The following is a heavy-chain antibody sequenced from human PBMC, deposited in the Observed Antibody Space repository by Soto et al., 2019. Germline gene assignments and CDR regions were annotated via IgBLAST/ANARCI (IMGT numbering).Heavy chain of an antibody. CDR1: GGSISSGNYY. D-gene: IGHD3-10*01. CDR3: ASSDYYYGSGSYYSLDY. V-gene: IGHV4-30-4*01. Sequence: SETLSLTCTVSGGSISSGNYYWSWIRQSPGKGLELIGYIYSIGGTYYNPSLKSRVTISLDTSKNQFSLKLSSVTAADTAVYYCASSDYYYGSGSYYSLDYWGQGTLVTVSS. J-gene: IGHJ4*02. CDR2: IYSIGGT.